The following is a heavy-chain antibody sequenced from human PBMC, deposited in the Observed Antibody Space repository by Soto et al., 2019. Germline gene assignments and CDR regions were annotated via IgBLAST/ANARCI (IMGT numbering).Heavy chain of an antibody. CDR3: ARDQGITTFGVYSMYYYGMDV. J-gene: IGHJ6*02. Sequence: ASVKVSCKASGYTFTSSGISWVRQAPGQGLEWLGWISTDNGNTNYAQHLQGRVSLTTDTSTSTAYMDLRSLRSDYTAVYYCARDQGITTFGVYSMYYYGMDVWGQGTTVTVSS. CDR2: ISTDNGNT. CDR1: GYTFTSSG. V-gene: IGHV1-18*01. D-gene: IGHD3-3*01.